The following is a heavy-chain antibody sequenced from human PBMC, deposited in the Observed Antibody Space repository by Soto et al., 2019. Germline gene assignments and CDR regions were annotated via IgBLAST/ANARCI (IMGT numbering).Heavy chain of an antibody. J-gene: IGHJ6*03. CDR1: GVTFSSYS. Sequence: SVKVSCKASGVTFSSYSISWLQQATGQGLEWMGRIIPILGIANYAQKFQGRVTITADKSTSTAYMELSSLRSEDTAVYYCARDLGPDIVVVPAAMYPGDYYYYMDVWGKGTTVTVSS. D-gene: IGHD2-2*01. V-gene: IGHV1-69*04. CDR2: IIPILGIA. CDR3: ARDLGPDIVVVPAAMYPGDYYYYMDV.